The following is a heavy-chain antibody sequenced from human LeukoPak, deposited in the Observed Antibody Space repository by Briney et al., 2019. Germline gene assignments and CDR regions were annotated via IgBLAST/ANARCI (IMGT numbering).Heavy chain of an antibody. V-gene: IGHV3-20*04. CDR3: ARDRAESIAAPWFDP. CDR2: INWNGGST. J-gene: IGHJ5*02. D-gene: IGHD6-6*01. Sequence: GGSLRLSCAASGFTFDDYGMSWVRQAPGKGLEWVSGINWNGGSTGYADSVKGRFTISRDNAKNSLYLQMNSLRAEDTALYYCARDRAESIAAPWFDPWGQGTLVTVSS. CDR1: GFTFDDYG.